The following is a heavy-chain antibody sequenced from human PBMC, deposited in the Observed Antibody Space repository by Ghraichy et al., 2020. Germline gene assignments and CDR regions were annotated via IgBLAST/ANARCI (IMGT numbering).Heavy chain of an antibody. CDR3: ATDKNYYDSSGYCD. CDR1: GYTLTELS. Sequence: VKVSCKVSGYTLTELSMHWVRQAPGKELEWMGGFDPEDGETIYAQKFQGRVTMTEDTSTDTAYMELRSLRSEDTAVYYCATDKNYYDSSGYCDGGQGTLVTVSS. D-gene: IGHD3-22*01. V-gene: IGHV1-24*01. CDR2: FDPEDGET. J-gene: IGHJ4*02.